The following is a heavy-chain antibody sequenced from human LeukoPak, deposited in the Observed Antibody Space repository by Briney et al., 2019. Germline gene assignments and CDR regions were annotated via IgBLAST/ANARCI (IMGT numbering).Heavy chain of an antibody. V-gene: IGHV4-59*12. J-gene: IGHJ4*02. Sequence: PSETLSLTCTVSGGSISGYYWSWIRQPPGKGLEWIGYIYDSGSTNYNPSLKSRVTLSVDESKNQFSLKLSSVTAADTAVYYCARELTSGLYYFDYWGQGTLVTVSS. CDR3: ARELTSGLYYFDY. D-gene: IGHD6-19*01. CDR2: IYDSGST. CDR1: GGSISGYY.